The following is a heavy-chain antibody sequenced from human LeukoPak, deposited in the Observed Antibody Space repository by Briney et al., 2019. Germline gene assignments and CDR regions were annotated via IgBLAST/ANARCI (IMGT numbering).Heavy chain of an antibody. V-gene: IGHV4-39*07. CDR2: IYYSGST. CDR3: ARISGYDLLSYYFDY. CDR1: GGSISSSSYY. J-gene: IGHJ4*02. Sequence: SETLSLTCTVSGGSISSSSYYWGWIRQPPGKGLEWIESIYYSGSTYYNPSLKSRVTISVDTSKNQFSLKLSSVTAADTAVYYCARISGYDLLSYYFDYWGQGTLVTVSS. D-gene: IGHD2-2*01.